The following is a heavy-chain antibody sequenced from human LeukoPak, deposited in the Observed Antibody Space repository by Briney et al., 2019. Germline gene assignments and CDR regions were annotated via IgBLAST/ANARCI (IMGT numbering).Heavy chain of an antibody. CDR3: ASGGDVVPAANRLWFGEC. V-gene: IGHV1-69*05. CDR2: IIPIFGTA. CDR1: GGTFSSYA. D-gene: IGHD2-2*01. J-gene: IGHJ4*02. Sequence: GASVKVSCKASGGTFSSYAISWVRQAPGQGLEWMGRIIPIFGTANYAQKFQGRVTITTDESTSTAYMELSSLRSEDTAVYYCASGGDVVPAANRLWFGECWGQGTLVTVSS.